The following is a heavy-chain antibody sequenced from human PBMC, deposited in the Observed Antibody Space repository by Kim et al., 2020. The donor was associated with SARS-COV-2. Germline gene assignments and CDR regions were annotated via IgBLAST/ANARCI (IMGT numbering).Heavy chain of an antibody. D-gene: IGHD3-16*01. CDR2: IRSKANSYAT. V-gene: IGHV3-73*01. Sequence: GGSLRLSCAASGFTFSGSAMHWVRQASGKGLEWVGRIRSKANSYATAYAASVKGRFTISRDDSKNTAYLQMNSLKTEDTAVYYCTRRGEATRLPFYYYYGMDVWGQGTTVTVSS. CDR3: TRRGEATRLPFYYYYGMDV. CDR1: GFTFSGSA. J-gene: IGHJ6*02.